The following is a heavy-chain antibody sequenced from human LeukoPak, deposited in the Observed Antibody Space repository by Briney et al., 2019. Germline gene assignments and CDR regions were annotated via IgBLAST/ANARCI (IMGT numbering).Heavy chain of an antibody. CDR3: AKGVGYGGMDV. CDR2: ISYDGSNK. CDR1: GFTFSSYA. J-gene: IGHJ6*02. V-gene: IGHV3-30*04. D-gene: IGHD2-8*01. Sequence: PGGSLRLSCAASGFTFSSYAMHWVRQAPGKGLEWVAVISYDGSNKYYADSVKGRFTISRDNSKNTLYLQMNSLGAEDTAVYYCAKGVGYGGMDVWGQGTTVTVSS.